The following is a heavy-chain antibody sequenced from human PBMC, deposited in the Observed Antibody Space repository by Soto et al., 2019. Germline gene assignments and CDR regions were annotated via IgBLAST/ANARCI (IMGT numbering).Heavy chain of an antibody. CDR3: AKDLGVQQWVYYALDD. Sequence: QVQVVESGGGVVQPGRSLRLSCAASGFTFSSYAMHWVRQAPGKGLEWVAVVSYDGSNQYYADFVKGRFTISRDNSKNTLYLQMSSLRAEDTALYYCAKDLGVQQWVYYALDDWGQGTAVTVSS. CDR1: GFTFSSYA. CDR2: VSYDGSNQ. J-gene: IGHJ6*02. V-gene: IGHV3-30*18. D-gene: IGHD6-19*01.